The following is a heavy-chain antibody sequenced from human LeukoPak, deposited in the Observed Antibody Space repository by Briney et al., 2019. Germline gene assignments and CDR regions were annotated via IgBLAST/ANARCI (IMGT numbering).Heavy chain of an antibody. CDR2: ISSSSSYI. Sequence: GGSLRLSCAASGFTFSSYSMNWVRQAPGKGLEWVSSISSSSSYIYYADSVKGRFTISRDNAKNSLYLQMNSLRAEDTAVYYCARDPLKKYYGSGSYVDYWGQGTLVTVSS. J-gene: IGHJ4*02. V-gene: IGHV3-21*01. D-gene: IGHD3-10*01. CDR1: GFTFSSYS. CDR3: ARDPLKKYYGSGSYVDY.